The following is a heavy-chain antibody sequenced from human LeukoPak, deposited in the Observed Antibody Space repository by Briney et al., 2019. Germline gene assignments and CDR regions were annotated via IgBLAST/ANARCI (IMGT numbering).Heavy chain of an antibody. Sequence: SQTLSLTCTVSGGSISSYYWSWIRQPPGKGLVWIGYIYYSGSTNYNPSLKSRVTISVDTSKNQFSLKLSSVTAADTAVYYCAGKPYYDFWSGSRPFDYWGQGTLVTVSS. D-gene: IGHD3-3*01. CDR1: GGSISSYY. CDR2: IYYSGST. J-gene: IGHJ4*02. V-gene: IGHV4-59*01. CDR3: AGKPYYDFWSGSRPFDY.